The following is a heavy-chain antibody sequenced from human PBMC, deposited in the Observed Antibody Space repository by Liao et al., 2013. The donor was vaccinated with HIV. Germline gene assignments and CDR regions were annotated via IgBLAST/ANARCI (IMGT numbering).Heavy chain of an antibody. CDR3: ARTYFFDTTGSGAFDI. CDR1: GGSISSYY. V-gene: IGHV4-4*07. CDR2: IYTSGST. Sequence: QVQLQESGPGLVKPSETLSLTCTVSGGSISSYYWSWIRQPAGKGLEWIGRIYTSGSTNYNPSLKSRVSISVDTSRNQISLRLTSATSADTALYYCARTYFFDTTGSGAFDIWGPGQWSPSLQ. D-gene: IGHD3-22*01. J-gene: IGHJ3*02.